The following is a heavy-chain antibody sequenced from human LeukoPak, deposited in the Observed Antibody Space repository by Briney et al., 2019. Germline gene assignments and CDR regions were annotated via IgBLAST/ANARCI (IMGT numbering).Heavy chain of an antibody. CDR3: ARVRDSGYSSSWYGRLYNWFDP. J-gene: IGHJ5*02. CDR2: IYSGGST. V-gene: IGHV3-53*01. CDR1: GFTVSSNY. Sequence: PGGSLRLSCAASGFTVSSNYMSWVRQAPGKGLEWVSVIYSGGSTYYADSVKGRFTISRDNSKNTLYLQMNSLRAEDTAVYYCARVRDSGYSSSWYGRLYNWFDPWGQGTLVTVSS. D-gene: IGHD6-13*01.